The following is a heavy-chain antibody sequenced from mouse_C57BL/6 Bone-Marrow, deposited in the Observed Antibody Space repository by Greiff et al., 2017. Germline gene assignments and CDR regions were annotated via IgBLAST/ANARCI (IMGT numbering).Heavy chain of an antibody. CDR3: ARGYDYAEDYAMDY. V-gene: IGHV5-4*03. CDR2: ISDGGSYT. CDR1: GFTFSSYA. D-gene: IGHD2-4*01. Sequence: EVKLVESGGGLVKPGGSLKLSCAASGFTFSSYAMSWVRQTPEKRLAWVATISDGGSYTYYPDDVKGRFTISRDNAKHNLSLQMSHLKSEDTAMYYCARGYDYAEDYAMDYWGQGTSVTVSS. J-gene: IGHJ4*01.